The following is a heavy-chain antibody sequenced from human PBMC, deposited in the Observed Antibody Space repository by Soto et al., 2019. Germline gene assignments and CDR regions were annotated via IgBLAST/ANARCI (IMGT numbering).Heavy chain of an antibody. J-gene: IGHJ4*02. CDR1: GGTFSSYA. V-gene: IGHV1-69*01. D-gene: IGHD3-10*01. Sequence: QVQLVQSGAEVKKPGSPVKVSCKASGGTFSSYAISWVRQAPGQGLEWMGGIIPIFGTANYAQKFQGRVTMTADESTSTAYMELSSLRSEDTAVYYCARARGGYYGSGSYGYWGQGTLVTVSS. CDR3: ARARGGYYGSGSYGY. CDR2: IIPIFGTA.